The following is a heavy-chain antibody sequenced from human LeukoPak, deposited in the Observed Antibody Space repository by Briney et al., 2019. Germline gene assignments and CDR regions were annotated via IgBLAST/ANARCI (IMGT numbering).Heavy chain of an antibody. CDR1: GYTFTGYY. CDR3: ARVRVMVVTAIGWFDP. Sequence: ASVKVSCKASGYTFTGYYMHWVRQAPGQGLEWMGWINPNSGGTDYAQKFQGRVTMTRDTSISTAYMELSRLRSDDTAVYYCARVRVMVVTAIGWFDPWGQGTLVTVSS. J-gene: IGHJ5*02. V-gene: IGHV1-2*02. CDR2: INPNSGGT. D-gene: IGHD2-21*02.